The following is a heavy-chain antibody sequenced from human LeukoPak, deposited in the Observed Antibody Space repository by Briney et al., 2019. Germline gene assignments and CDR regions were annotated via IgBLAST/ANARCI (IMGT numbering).Heavy chain of an antibody. Sequence: GASVKVSCKASGYTFTSYGISWVRQAPGQGLEWMGWITAYNGNTNYAQKLQGRVTMTTDTSTSTAYMELRSLRSDDTAMYYCARRQNYYGSGSYPLGMYVWGQGTTVTVSS. CDR1: GYTFTSYG. D-gene: IGHD3-10*01. CDR2: ITAYNGNT. J-gene: IGHJ6*02. CDR3: ARRQNYYGSGSYPLGMYV. V-gene: IGHV1-18*01.